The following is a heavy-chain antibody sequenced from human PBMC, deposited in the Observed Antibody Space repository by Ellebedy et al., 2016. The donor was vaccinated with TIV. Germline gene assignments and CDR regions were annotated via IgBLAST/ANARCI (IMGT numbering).Heavy chain of an antibody. J-gene: IGHJ5*02. Sequence: MPSETLSPTCTVSGYSISRGYYWGWIRQPPGKGLEWIGNIYHSGNTYYNPSLKNRVTISVDTSKNQFSLKLSSVTAADTAVYYCAKDALITTIIGRGGWFDPWGQGTLVTVSS. CDR2: IYHSGNT. D-gene: IGHD3-22*01. V-gene: IGHV4-38-2*02. CDR1: GYSISRGYY. CDR3: AKDALITTIIGRGGWFDP.